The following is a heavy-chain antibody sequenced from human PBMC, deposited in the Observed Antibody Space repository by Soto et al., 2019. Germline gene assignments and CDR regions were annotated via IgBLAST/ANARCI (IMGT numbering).Heavy chain of an antibody. Sequence: TGGSLRLSCAASGFTFSSYWMHWVRQAPGKGLVWVSRINSDGSSTSYADSVKGRFTISRDNAKNTLYLQMNSLRAEDTAVYYCARGIYYYDSSGYYPGDYWGQGTLVTVSS. D-gene: IGHD3-22*01. CDR2: INSDGSST. V-gene: IGHV3-74*01. CDR3: ARGIYYYDSSGYYPGDY. CDR1: GFTFSSYW. J-gene: IGHJ4*02.